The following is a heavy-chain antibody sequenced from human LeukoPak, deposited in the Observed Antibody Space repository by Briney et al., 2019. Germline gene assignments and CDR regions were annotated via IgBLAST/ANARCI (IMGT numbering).Heavy chain of an antibody. Sequence: GESLMISCKGSGYSFPSYWIGWVRQMPGKGLEWMGIIYPGDSNTRYSPSFQGQVTISADKSISTAYLQWSSLKASDTAMYYCARLRYCTNGVCWPGDYYFDYWGQGTLVTVSS. CDR2: IYPGDSNT. CDR3: ARLRYCTNGVCWPGDYYFDY. J-gene: IGHJ4*02. V-gene: IGHV5-51*01. CDR1: GYSFPSYW. D-gene: IGHD2-8*01.